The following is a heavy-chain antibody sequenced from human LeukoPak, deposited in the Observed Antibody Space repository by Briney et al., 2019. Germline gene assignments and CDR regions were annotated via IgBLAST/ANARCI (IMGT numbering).Heavy chain of an antibody. Sequence: PSETLSLTCTVSGASISSHYLSWLRQPPGKGLEWIGYIYYSGSTNYNPSLKSRVTISLDTSKNQFSLKLSSVTAADTARYYCARAHYYGSGSYGLDYWGQGTLVTVSS. CDR3: ARAHYYGSGSYGLDY. J-gene: IGHJ4*02. CDR2: IYYSGST. CDR1: GASISSHY. V-gene: IGHV4-59*11. D-gene: IGHD3-10*01.